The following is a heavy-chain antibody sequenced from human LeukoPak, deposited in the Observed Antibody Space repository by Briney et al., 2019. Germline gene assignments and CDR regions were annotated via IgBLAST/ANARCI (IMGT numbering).Heavy chain of an antibody. V-gene: IGHV1-69*13. CDR3: ARAHDVDTAMTDY. D-gene: IGHD5-18*01. Sequence: SVKVSCKASGGTFSSYAISWVRQAPGQGLEWMGGIIPIFGTANYAQKFQGRVTITADESTSTAYMELSSLRPEDTAVYYCARAHDVDTAMTDYWGQGTLVTVSS. CDR2: IIPIFGTA. CDR1: GGTFSSYA. J-gene: IGHJ4*02.